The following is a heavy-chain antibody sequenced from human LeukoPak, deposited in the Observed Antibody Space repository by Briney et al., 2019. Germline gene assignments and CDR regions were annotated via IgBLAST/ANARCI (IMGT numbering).Heavy chain of an antibody. Sequence: PGGSLRLSCAASGFTFDDYAMHWVRQAPGKGLEWVSGISWNSGSIGYADSVEGRFTISRDNAKNSLYLQMNSLRAEDTALYYCAKDVYDFWSGSNWFDPWGQGTLVTVSS. V-gene: IGHV3-9*01. CDR3: AKDVYDFWSGSNWFDP. CDR1: GFTFDDYA. J-gene: IGHJ5*02. D-gene: IGHD3-3*01. CDR2: ISWNSGSI.